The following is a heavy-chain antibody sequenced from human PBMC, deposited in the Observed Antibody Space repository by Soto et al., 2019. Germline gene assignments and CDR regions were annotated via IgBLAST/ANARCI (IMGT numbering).Heavy chain of an antibody. CDR2: IITIFGTA. V-gene: IGHV1-69*01. J-gene: IGHJ3*02. D-gene: IGHD3-22*01. CDR1: GGTFSSYA. CDR3: ARVGPYYYDSSGHFDI. Sequence: QVQLVQSGAEVKKPGSSVKVSCKASGGTFSSYAISWVRQAPGQGLEWMGGIITIFGTANYAQQFQGRVTITADESTSTAYMELISLRSEDTAVYYCARVGPYYYDSSGHFDIWGQGTMVTVSS.